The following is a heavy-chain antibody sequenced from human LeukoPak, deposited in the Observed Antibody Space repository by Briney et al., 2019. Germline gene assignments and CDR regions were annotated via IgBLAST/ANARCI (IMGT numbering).Heavy chain of an antibody. CDR2: IYYSGST. J-gene: IGHJ4*02. CDR3: ARAGDSSGYYYDY. CDR1: GGSISSGGYY. Sequence: SQTLSLTCTVSGGSISSGGYYWSWIRQHPGKGLEWIGYIYYSGSTYYNPSLKSRVTISVDTSKNQFSLKLSSVTAADTAVYYCARAGDSSGYYYDYWGQGALVTVSS. D-gene: IGHD3-22*01. V-gene: IGHV4-31*03.